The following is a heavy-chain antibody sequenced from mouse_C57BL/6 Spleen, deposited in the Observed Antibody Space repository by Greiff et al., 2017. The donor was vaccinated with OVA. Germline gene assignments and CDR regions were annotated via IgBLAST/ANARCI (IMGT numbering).Heavy chain of an antibody. CDR3: AKDHYSNYPFAY. CDR1: GYTFTDYN. CDR2: INPNNGGT. Sequence: VQLQQSGPELVKPGASVKMSCKASGYTFTDYNMHWVKQSHGKSLEWIGYINPNNGGTSYNQKFKGKATLTVNKSSSTAYMELRSLTSEDSAVYYCAKDHYSNYPFAYWGQGTLVTVSA. V-gene: IGHV1-22*01. D-gene: IGHD2-5*01. J-gene: IGHJ3*01.